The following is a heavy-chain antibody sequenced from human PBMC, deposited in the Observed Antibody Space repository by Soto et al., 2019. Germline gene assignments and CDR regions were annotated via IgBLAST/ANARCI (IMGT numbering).Heavy chain of an antibody. CDR2: IRASVGTT. V-gene: IGHV3-23*01. J-gene: IGHJ2*01. Sequence: HPGGSLRLSCAASGFTFSSYAMNWVRQAPGKGLEWVSAIRASVGTTYYADSVKGRFTISRDNSKNTLYLQMNSLRAEDTAVYYCAKEPGRPEWYFDFWGRSTLVTVSS. CDR1: GFTFSSYA. CDR3: AKEPGRPEWYFDF.